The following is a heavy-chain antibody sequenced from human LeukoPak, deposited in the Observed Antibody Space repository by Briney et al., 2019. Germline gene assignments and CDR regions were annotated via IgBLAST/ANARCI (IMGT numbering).Heavy chain of an antibody. CDR1: GYTFTGYY. CDR3: ARGFVVVPAAIPLQLWWY. Sequence: ASVKVSCKASGYTFTGYYMHWVRQAPGQGLEGMGWINPNSGGTNYAQKFQGRVTMTRDTSISTAYMELSRLSSDATAVYYCARGFVVVPAAIPLQLWWYWGQGTLVTVSS. CDR2: INPNSGGT. D-gene: IGHD2-2*01. V-gene: IGHV1-2*02. J-gene: IGHJ4*02.